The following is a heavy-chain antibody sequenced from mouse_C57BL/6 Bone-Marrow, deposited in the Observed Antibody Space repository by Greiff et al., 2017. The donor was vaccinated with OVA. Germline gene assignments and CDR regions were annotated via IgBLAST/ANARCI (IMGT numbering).Heavy chain of an antibody. D-gene: IGHD1-1*01. CDR2: LRLKSDNYAT. CDR1: GFTFSNYW. CDR3: TGPHYYGHYYAMDY. J-gene: IGHJ4*01. V-gene: IGHV6-3*01. Sequence: EVHLVESGGGLVQPGGSMKLSCVASGFTFSNYWMNWVRQSPEKGLEWVAQLRLKSDNYATHYAESVKGRFTISRDDSKSSVYLQMNNLRAEDTGIYYCTGPHYYGHYYAMDYWGQGTSVTVSS.